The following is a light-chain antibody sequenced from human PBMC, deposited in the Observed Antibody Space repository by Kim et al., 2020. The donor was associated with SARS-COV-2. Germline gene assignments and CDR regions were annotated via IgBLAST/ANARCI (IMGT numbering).Light chain of an antibody. CDR1: SGSIASNY. CDR3: QSYDSSKPWV. Sequence: NFMLTQPHSVSESPGKTVTISCTRSSGSIASNYVQWYQQRPGSAPTTVIYEDNQRPSGVPDRFSGSIDSSSNSASLTISGLKTKDEADYYCQSYDSSKPWVFGRGTQLTVL. V-gene: IGLV6-57*04. J-gene: IGLJ3*02. CDR2: EDN.